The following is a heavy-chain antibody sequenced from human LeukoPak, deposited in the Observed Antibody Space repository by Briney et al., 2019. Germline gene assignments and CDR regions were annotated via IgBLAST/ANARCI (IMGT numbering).Heavy chain of an antibody. Sequence: GASVKVSCKASGYTLTSYDINWVRQATGQGLEWMGWMNPNSGNTGYAQKFQGRVTMTRNTSISTAYMELSSLRSEDTAVYYCARVTYPRGKGGMYNWFDPWGQGTLVTVSS. CDR1: GYTLTSYD. V-gene: IGHV1-8*01. CDR2: MNPNSGNT. J-gene: IGHJ5*02. CDR3: ARVTYPRGKGGMYNWFDP.